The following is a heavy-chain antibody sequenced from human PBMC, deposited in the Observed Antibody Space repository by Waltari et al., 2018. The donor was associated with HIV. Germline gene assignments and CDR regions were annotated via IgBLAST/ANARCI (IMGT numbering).Heavy chain of an antibody. Sequence: QITLKESGPTRVKPTQTLALTCTFSGFSLTARPVGVGWIRQPPGKALEWLALIYWDDDKRYNPSLMSRLTITKDTAKNQVVLIMTNMDPVDTGTYYCAHRVLGNGWNEATFDYWGQGYLVTVSA. J-gene: IGHJ4*02. CDR3: AHRVLGNGWNEATFDY. D-gene: IGHD1-1*01. CDR2: IYWDDDK. V-gene: IGHV2-5*02. CDR1: GFSLTARPVG.